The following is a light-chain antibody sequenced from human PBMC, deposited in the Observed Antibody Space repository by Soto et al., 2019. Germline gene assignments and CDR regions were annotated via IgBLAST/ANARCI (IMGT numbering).Light chain of an antibody. V-gene: IGKV4-1*01. CDR1: QSVLYNSNNKNY. Sequence: DIVMTQSPDSRAVSLGERATINCKSSQSVLYNSNNKNYLAWYQQRPGQPPKLLFYWASTRESGVPDRFSGSGSGTHFTLTITRLQAEDVAVYYCQQYYSSPPTFGQGTKV. J-gene: IGKJ1*01. CDR3: QQYYSSPPT. CDR2: WAS.